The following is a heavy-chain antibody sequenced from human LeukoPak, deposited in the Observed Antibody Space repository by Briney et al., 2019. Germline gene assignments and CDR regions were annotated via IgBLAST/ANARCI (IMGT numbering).Heavy chain of an antibody. V-gene: IGHV4-4*07. D-gene: IGHD3-3*01. CDR1: GGAIGTYY. CDR3: ARVAQLWSGYSSYFDS. CDR2: SYASGST. Sequence: SETLSLTCTVSGGAIGTYYWSWIRQPAGKGLEWIGRSYASGSTNYNPSLKSRVTMSIDTSKRRFSLTLSSVTAADTAVYFCARVAQLWSGYSSYFDSWGQGTLVTVSS. J-gene: IGHJ4*02.